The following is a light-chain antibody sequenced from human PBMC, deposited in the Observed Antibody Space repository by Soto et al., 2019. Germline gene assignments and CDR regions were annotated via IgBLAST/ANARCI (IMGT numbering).Light chain of an antibody. CDR1: SSDVGGYNY. CDR2: EVS. CDR3: SSYAGSNNPRV. J-gene: IGLJ1*01. V-gene: IGLV2-8*01. Sequence: QSALTQPPSASGSPGQSVTISCTATSSDVGGYNYVSWYQQHPGKAPKLTIYEVSKRPSGVPDRFSGSKSGNTASLTVSGLQAEDEADYSCSSYAGSNNPRVFGTGTKLTVL.